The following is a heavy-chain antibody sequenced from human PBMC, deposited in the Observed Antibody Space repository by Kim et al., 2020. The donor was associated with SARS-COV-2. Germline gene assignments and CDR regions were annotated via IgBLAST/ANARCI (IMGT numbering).Heavy chain of an antibody. V-gene: IGHV3-48*02. D-gene: IGHD1-1*01. Sequence: DSVEGRFTISRDNAKNALYLQMNSLRDEDTAVYYCAREGGTSYLYATDYWGQGTLVTVSS. J-gene: IGHJ4*02. CDR3: AREGGTSYLYATDY.